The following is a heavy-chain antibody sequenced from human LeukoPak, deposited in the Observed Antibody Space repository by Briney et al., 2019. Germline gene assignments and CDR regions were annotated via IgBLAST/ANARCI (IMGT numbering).Heavy chain of an antibody. D-gene: IGHD5-12*01. CDR1: GFTFSNYE. CDR2: ISSGDSTI. V-gene: IGHV3-48*03. Sequence: GGSLRLSCAASGFTFSNYEMNWVRQAPGKGLEWVSYISSGDSTIYYADSVKGRFTISRDNAKNSLYLQMNSLRAEDTAVYYCAREYSGFDFFDYWGQGTLATVSS. J-gene: IGHJ4*02. CDR3: AREYSGFDFFDY.